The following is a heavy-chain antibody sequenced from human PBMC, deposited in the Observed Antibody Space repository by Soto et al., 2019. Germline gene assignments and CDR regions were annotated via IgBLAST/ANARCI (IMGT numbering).Heavy chain of an antibody. CDR1: GFTFSNYG. V-gene: IGHV3-30*03. CDR3: ARDGWGSNWYFDL. J-gene: IGHJ2*01. CDR2: ISYDGKQT. Sequence: GGSLRLSCAASGFTFSNYGMHWVRQAPGKGLEWVAVISYDGKQTYYADSVKGRFTISKDKSKRTLFLQMNSLRVDDTAVYYCARDGWGSNWYFDLWGRGTLVTVSS. D-gene: IGHD3-16*01.